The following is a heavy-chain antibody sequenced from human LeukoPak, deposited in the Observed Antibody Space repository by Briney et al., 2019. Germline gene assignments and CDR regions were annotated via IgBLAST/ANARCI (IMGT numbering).Heavy chain of an antibody. Sequence: KPSETLSLTCTVSGGSIGSYYWSWIRQPPGKGVEWIGYIYYRGSTNYNPSLKSRVTTSIDTSKNQFSLKLSSVTAADTAVYYCARVRSGYSYGPFDYWGQGTLVTVSS. J-gene: IGHJ4*02. V-gene: IGHV4-59*01. CDR2: IYYRGST. CDR1: GGSIGSYY. D-gene: IGHD5-18*01. CDR3: ARVRSGYSYGPFDY.